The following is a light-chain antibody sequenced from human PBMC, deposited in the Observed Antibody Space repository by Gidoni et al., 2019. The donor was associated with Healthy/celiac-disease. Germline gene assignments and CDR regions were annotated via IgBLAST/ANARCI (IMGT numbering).Light chain of an antibody. V-gene: IGLV2-23*02. J-gene: IGLJ3*02. Sequence: QSSTICCTGTSSDVGSYKLVAWYQQHPGKAPKLMIYEVSERPSGVPNRFSGSKSGNTASLTISGLQAEAEADYYCCSYAGSSTPWVFGGGTTLTVL. CDR2: EVS. CDR3: CSYAGSSTPWV. CDR1: SSDVGSYKL.